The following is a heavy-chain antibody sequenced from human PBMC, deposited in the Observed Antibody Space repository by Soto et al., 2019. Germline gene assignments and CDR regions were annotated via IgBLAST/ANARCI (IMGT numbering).Heavy chain of an antibody. CDR3: ARDHGNHGTFDH. V-gene: IGHV1-18*01. CDR1: GYTYSTYG. Sequence: ASVKVSCKASGYTYSTYGISWVRQAPGQGPEWMGWINSNNGVTNFAQNLQGRVTLTTDSSTTTAYMEVRSLSSGDTAIYYCARDHGNHGTFDHWGQGTLVTVSS. CDR2: INSNNGVT. J-gene: IGHJ4*02. D-gene: IGHD1-1*01.